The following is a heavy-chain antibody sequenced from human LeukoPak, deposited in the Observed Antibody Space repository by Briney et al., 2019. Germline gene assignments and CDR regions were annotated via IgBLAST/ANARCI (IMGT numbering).Heavy chain of an antibody. CDR1: GGSISSSSYY. V-gene: IGHV4-39*07. CDR2: IYYSGST. CDR3: ARDQDPAYYYDSSGYYSSAFDI. D-gene: IGHD3-22*01. Sequence: PSEALSLTCTVSGGSISSSSYYWGWIRQPPGKGLEWIGSIYYSGSTYYNPSLKSRVTISVDTSKNQFSLKLSSVTAADTAVYYCARDQDPAYYYDSSGYYSSAFDIWGQGTMVTVSS. J-gene: IGHJ3*02.